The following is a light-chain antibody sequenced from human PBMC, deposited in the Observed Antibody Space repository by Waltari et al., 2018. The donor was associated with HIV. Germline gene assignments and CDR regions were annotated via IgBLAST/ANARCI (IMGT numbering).Light chain of an antibody. Sequence: EIVLTQSPGTLSSSPGERVTVSCRASQTISSAYLGWHQHKPGQAPSLLIFATSSRATGIPDRFTGGGSGTDFTLTISGLEPEDFAVYYCQHQGAFGQGTKVEIK. V-gene: IGKV3-20*01. J-gene: IGKJ1*01. CDR3: QHQGA. CDR2: ATS. CDR1: QTISSAY.